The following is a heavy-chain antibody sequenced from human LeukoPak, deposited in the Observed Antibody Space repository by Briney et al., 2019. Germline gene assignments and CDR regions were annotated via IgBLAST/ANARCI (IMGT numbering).Heavy chain of an antibody. J-gene: IGHJ4*02. D-gene: IGHD3-10*01. CDR1: GFTFSSYW. Sequence: GGSLRLSCAASGFTFSSYWMSWVRQAPGKGLEWVSGISGSGDSTYNADSVKGRFTISRDNSKNTLYLQMNSLRAEDTAVYYCAKDDAWLRYGEWSQGTLVTVSS. CDR2: ISGSGDST. V-gene: IGHV3-23*01. CDR3: AKDDAWLRYGE.